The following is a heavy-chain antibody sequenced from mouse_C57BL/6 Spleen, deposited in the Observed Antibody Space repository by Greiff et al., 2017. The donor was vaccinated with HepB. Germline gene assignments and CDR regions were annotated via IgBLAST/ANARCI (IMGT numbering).Heavy chain of an antibody. CDR3: ARGNYGSSYGYFDV. Sequence: VQLQQPGAELVKPGASVKLSCKASGYTFTSYWMQWVKQRPGQGLEWIGEIDPSDSYTNYNQKFKGKATLTVDTSSSTAYMQLSSLTSEDSAVYYSARGNYGSSYGYFDVWGTGTTVTVSS. D-gene: IGHD1-1*01. CDR1: GYTFTSYW. CDR2: IDPSDSYT. J-gene: IGHJ1*03. V-gene: IGHV1-50*01.